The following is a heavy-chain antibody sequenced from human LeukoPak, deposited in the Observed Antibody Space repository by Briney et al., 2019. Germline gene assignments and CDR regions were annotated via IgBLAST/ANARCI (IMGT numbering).Heavy chain of an antibody. J-gene: IGHJ4*02. Sequence: SETLSLTCTASGGSISSYYWSWIRQTAGKGLEWIGRIYTSGSTYYNPSLKSRVTMSVDTSKNQFSLKLSSVTAADTSVYYCARGTETYYYGSGSYYKVDYFDYWGQRTLVTVSS. V-gene: IGHV4-4*07. D-gene: IGHD3-10*01. CDR1: GGSISSYY. CDR2: IYTSGST. CDR3: ARGTETYYYGSGSYYKVDYFDY.